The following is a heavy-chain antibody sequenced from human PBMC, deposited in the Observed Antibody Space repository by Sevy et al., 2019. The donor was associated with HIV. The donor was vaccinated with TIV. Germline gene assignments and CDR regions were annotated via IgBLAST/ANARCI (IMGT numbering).Heavy chain of an antibody. CDR3: ARDRYSSSWGSGAGYYYYGMDV. J-gene: IGHJ6*02. Sequence: GGSLRISCAASGFTFSSYGMHWVRQAPGKGLEWVAVIWYDGSNKYYADSVKGRFTISRDNSKNTLYLQMNSLRAEDTAVYYCARDRYSSSWGSGAGYYYYGMDVWGQGTTVTVSS. CDR1: GFTFSSYG. V-gene: IGHV3-33*01. CDR2: IWYDGSNK. D-gene: IGHD6-13*01.